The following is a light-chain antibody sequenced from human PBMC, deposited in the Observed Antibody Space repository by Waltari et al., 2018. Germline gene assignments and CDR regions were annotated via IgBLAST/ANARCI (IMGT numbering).Light chain of an antibody. CDR2: DVS. CDR3: CSYAGAYTFV. J-gene: IGLJ1*01. V-gene: IGLV2-11*02. Sequence: QSALTQPRSVSGSPGHPVTISCTETSSDVGGYNYASWYQQYPGKAPRVVIYDVSKRPSGVPDRFSGSKSGNTASLTISGLQAEDEADYYCCSYAGAYTFVFGTGTKVTVL. CDR1: SSDVGGYNY.